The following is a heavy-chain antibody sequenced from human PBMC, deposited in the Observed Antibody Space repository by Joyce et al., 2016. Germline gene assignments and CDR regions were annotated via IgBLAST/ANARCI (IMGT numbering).Heavy chain of an antibody. Sequence: QVQLVESGGGVVQPGRSLRLSCAASGFTFNNYGMHWVRQGPGKGLEWVALISNDESNKYYADSVKGRVTISRDNSKNTLYLQLNSLRAEDTAIYYCAKLVKGELSSYWGQGTLVTVSS. CDR1: GFTFNNYG. V-gene: IGHV3-30*18. D-gene: IGHD3-16*02. CDR3: AKLVKGELSSY. CDR2: ISNDESNK. J-gene: IGHJ4*02.